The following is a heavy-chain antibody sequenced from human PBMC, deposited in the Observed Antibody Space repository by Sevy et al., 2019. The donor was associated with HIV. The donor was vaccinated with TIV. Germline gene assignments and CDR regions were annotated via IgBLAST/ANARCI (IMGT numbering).Heavy chain of an antibody. Sequence: SVKVSCKASGGTFSSYAISWVRQAPGQGLEWMGGIIPIFGTANYAQKFQGRVTITADESTSTAYMELSSLSSEDTAVYYCARGILDTGMVGYYGMDVWGQGTTVTVSS. D-gene: IGHD5-18*01. V-gene: IGHV1-69*13. CDR3: ARGILDTGMVGYYGMDV. J-gene: IGHJ6*02. CDR1: GGTFSSYA. CDR2: IIPIFGTA.